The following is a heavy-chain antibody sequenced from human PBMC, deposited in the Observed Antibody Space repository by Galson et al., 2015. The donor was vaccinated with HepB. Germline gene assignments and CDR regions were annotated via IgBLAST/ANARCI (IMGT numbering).Heavy chain of an antibody. CDR3: AKVPNFYCSGGNCYFDY. CDR1: GFTFSSYA. V-gene: IGHV3-23*01. Sequence: SLRLSCAASGFTFSSYAMSWVRQAPGKGLGWVSGITGSGGSTYYADSVKGRLTISRDNSKNTLYLQMNSLRAEDTAIYYCAKVPNFYCSGGNCYFDYWGQGTLVTVSS. CDR2: ITGSGGST. J-gene: IGHJ4*02. D-gene: IGHD2-15*01.